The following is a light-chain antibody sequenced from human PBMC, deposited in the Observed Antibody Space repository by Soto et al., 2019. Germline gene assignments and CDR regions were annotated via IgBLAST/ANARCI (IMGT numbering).Light chain of an antibody. CDR1: QSVSSN. V-gene: IGKV3-15*01. Sequence: EIVMAQSPATLSVSPGEKAPLSCSASQSVSSNLAWYQQKPGQAPRLLIYGASTRATGIPARFSGSGSGTEFTLTISSLQSEDFAVYYCQKYNNWPRKFGQGTKVDIK. J-gene: IGKJ1*01. CDR3: QKYNNWPRK. CDR2: GAS.